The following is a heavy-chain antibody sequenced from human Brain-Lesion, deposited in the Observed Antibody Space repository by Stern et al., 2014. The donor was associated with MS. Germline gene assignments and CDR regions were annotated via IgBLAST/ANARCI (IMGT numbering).Heavy chain of an antibody. D-gene: IGHD3-22*01. CDR1: GYTFTGYY. CDR2: INPKSGGT. J-gene: IGHJ5*02. V-gene: IGHV1-2*04. CDR3: ATYYYDSTGYNDL. Sequence: AQLVESEAEVKKPGASVKVSCKASGYTFTGYYMHWVRQAPGQGLEWMGWINPKSGGTNYAQKFQGWVTMTRDTSINTAYMELSRLRSDDTAVYYCATYYYDSTGYNDLWGQGTLVTVSS.